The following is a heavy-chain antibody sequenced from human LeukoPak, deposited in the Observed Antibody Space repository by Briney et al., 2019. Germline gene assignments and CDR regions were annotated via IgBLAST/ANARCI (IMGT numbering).Heavy chain of an antibody. CDR1: GFTFSTYW. CDR3: ARDDLGY. J-gene: IGHJ4*02. CDR2: IKEDGSEK. V-gene: IGHV3-7*01. D-gene: IGHD3-16*01. Sequence: GGSLRLSCAASGFTFSTYWMSWVRQAPGKGLEWVANIKEDGSEKYYGDSVKGRFTISRDNSKNTLYLQMNSLRAEDTAVYYCARDDLGYWGQGTLVTVSS.